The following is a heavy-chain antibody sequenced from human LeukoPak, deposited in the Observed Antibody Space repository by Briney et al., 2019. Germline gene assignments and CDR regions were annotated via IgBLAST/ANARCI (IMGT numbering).Heavy chain of an antibody. V-gene: IGHV3-7*01. CDR1: GFTFSSCW. CDR3: AELGITMIGGV. D-gene: IGHD3-10*02. CDR2: IKQDGSEK. Sequence: GGSLRLSCAASGFTFSSCWMHWVRQAPGKGLEWVANIKQDGSEKYYVDSVKGRFTISRDNAKNSLYLQMNSLRAEDTAVYYCAELGITMIGGVWGKGTTVTISS. J-gene: IGHJ6*04.